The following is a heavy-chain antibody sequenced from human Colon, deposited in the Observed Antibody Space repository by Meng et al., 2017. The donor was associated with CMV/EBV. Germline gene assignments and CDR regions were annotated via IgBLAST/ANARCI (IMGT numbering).Heavy chain of an antibody. CDR3: ARDTPHSAFAP. D-gene: IGHD2-15*01. V-gene: IGHV3-74*01. CDR2: IDNEGSGA. J-gene: IGHJ5*02. Sequence: GESLKISCVASGFTFNKYWMHWVRPPPGGGREWLSRIDNEGSGAIYADSVRGRFTVSRDNARNTVYLHMHSLRDEDTAVYSCARDTPHSAFAPWGHGTLVTVSS. CDR1: GFTFNKYW.